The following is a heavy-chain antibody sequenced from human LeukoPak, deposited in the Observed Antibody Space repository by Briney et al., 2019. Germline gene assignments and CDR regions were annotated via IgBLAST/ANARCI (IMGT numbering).Heavy chain of an antibody. J-gene: IGHJ4*02. V-gene: IGHV3-11*04. CDR3: ARSIITMVRGDHFDY. Sequence: GGSLRLSCAASGFTFSDYYMSWICQAPGKRLEWVSYISSSGSTIYYADSVKGRFTISRDNAKNSLYLQMNSLRAEDTAVYYCARSIITMVRGDHFDYWGQGTLVTVSS. CDR1: GFTFSDYY. D-gene: IGHD3-10*01. CDR2: ISSSGSTI.